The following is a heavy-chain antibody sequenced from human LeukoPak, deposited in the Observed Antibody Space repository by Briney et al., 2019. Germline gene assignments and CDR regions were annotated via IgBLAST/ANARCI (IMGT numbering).Heavy chain of an antibody. CDR2: IYYSGST. D-gene: IGHD2-2*01. CDR3: ARDRCSSTSCSYFDY. J-gene: IGHJ4*02. Sequence: SETLSLTCTVSGGSISSSSYYWGWIRQPPGKGLEWIGYIYYSGSTNYNPSLKSRVTISVDTSKNQFSLKLSSVTAADTAVYYCARDRCSSTSCSYFDYWGQGTLVTVSS. CDR1: GGSISSSSYY. V-gene: IGHV4-61*01.